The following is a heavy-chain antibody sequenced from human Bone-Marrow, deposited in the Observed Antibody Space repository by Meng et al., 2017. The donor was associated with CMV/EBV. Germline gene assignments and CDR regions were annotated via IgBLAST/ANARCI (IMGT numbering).Heavy chain of an antibody. D-gene: IGHD4-17*01. Sequence: GESLKISCAASGFTFSSHEMNWVRQAPGKGLEWVSYISSSGITIHYADSVKGRFTISRDNAKNSLYLQMNSLRAEDTAVYYCASGTTVTTFYYYYGMDVWGQGTTVTVSS. CDR2: ISSSGITI. J-gene: IGHJ6*02. V-gene: IGHV3-48*03. CDR3: ASGTTVTTFYYYYGMDV. CDR1: GFTFSSHE.